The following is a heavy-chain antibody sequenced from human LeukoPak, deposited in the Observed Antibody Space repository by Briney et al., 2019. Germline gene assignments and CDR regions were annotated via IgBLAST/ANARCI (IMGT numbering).Heavy chain of an antibody. CDR3: TTRVSTTNDN. CDR2: ILTKNDGGTT. D-gene: IGHD5/OR15-5a*01. J-gene: IGHJ4*02. CDR1: GLTLRNVW. Sequence: GGSLRLSCAASGLTLRNVWMNWVRQAPGKGLQWVGRILTKNDGGTTGYAAPVKGRFTISRDDSKSTLYLQMNSLEIEDTAVYYCTTRVSTTNDNWGQGALVTVSS. V-gene: IGHV3-15*01.